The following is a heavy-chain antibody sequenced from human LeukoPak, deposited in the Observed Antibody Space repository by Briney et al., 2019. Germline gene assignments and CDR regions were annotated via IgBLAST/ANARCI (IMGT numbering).Heavy chain of an antibody. CDR3: ASSNSSIWSLDY. J-gene: IGHJ4*02. CDR2: IIPIFGTA. Sequence: ASAKVSCKASGGTCGSYAISWVRQATGQWLEWMGGIIPIFGTANYAQKFQGRVTITADESTSTAYMELSSLRSEDTAVYYCASSNSSIWSLDYWGQGTLVTVSS. CDR1: GGTCGSYA. V-gene: IGHV1-69*01. D-gene: IGHD6-13*01.